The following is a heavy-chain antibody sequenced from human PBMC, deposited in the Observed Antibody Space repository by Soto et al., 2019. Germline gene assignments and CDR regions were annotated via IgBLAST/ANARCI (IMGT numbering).Heavy chain of an antibody. V-gene: IGHV4-59*01. CDR1: GGSIGSNY. CDR3: ARYRREAVAGYTLDD. CDR2: VYNSGST. D-gene: IGHD6-13*01. J-gene: IGHJ4*02. Sequence: SETLSLTCTVSGGSIGSNYWTWIRQPPGKGLEWIGYVYNSGSTNYNPSLKSRVTISEDTSKSQFSLKVNSMTAADTAVYYCARYRREAVAGYTLDDWGQGILVTVSS.